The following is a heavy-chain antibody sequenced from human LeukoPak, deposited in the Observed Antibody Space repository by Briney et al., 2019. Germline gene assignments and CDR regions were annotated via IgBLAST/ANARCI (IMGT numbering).Heavy chain of an antibody. D-gene: IGHD3-3*01. V-gene: IGHV5-51*01. CDR3: XXQAXNDFWSGYYSSDY. J-gene: IGHJ4*02. Sequence: XEALKXSCKGSGCSFTSYWIGWVRQMPGKGLEWRGIIYPGDSDTRYSPSFQGQVTISADKSGSTASLQWSSLKAADNAVYYCXXQAXNDFWSGYYSSDYWGQGTWSPSPQ. CDR2: IYPGDSDT. CDR1: GCSFTSYW.